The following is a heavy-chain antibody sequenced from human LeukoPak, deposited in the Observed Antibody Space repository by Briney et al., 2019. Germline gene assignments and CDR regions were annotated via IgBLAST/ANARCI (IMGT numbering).Heavy chain of an antibody. Sequence: GGSLRLSCSASGFTFTSSAMHWVRQAPGKGLQYLSSISTYGSSTYYVDSIKGRFTISRDNSKNALFLQMSSLRADDTAVYFCVKGRLSLPLFDDWGQGALVTVAS. CDR3: VKGRLSLPLFDD. CDR1: GFTFTSSA. CDR2: ISTYGSST. V-gene: IGHV3-64D*09. J-gene: IGHJ4*02. D-gene: IGHD2-8*01.